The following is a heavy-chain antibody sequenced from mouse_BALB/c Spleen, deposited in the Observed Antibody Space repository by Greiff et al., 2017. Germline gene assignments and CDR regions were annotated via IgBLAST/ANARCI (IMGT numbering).Heavy chain of an antibody. D-gene: IGHD2-3*01. CDR3: ARGWLPDY. V-gene: IGHV1-7*01. J-gene: IGHJ2*01. Sequence: QVQLKQSGAELAKPGASVKMSCKASGYTFTSYWMHWVKQRPGQGLEWIGYINPSTGYTEYNQKFKDKATLTADKSSSTAYMQLSSLTSEDSAVYYCARGWLPDYWGQGTTLTVSS. CDR2: INPSTGYT. CDR1: GYTFTSYW.